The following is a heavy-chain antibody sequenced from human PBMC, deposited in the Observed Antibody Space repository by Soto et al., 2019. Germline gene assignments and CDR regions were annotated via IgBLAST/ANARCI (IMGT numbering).Heavy chain of an antibody. CDR3: ARELADAVTTAWYFDL. CDR1: GFTFSSSD. V-gene: IGHV3-13*01. Sequence: EVQLVESGGGLVQPGGSLRLSCAASGFTFSSSDMHWVRHVTGKGLEWVSAIGRGGDTYYPGSVKDRFTISRENAKNSLYLQMNNLRAGDTAVYYCARELADAVTTAWYFDLWGRGTLVTVSS. D-gene: IGHD4-17*01. J-gene: IGHJ2*01. CDR2: IGRGGDT.